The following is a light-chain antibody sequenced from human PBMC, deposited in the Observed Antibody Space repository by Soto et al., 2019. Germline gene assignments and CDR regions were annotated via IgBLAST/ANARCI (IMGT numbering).Light chain of an antibody. J-gene: IGKJ1*01. Sequence: DIVLTQSPGTLSLSPGERATLSCRASQSVSSTFFAWYQQKPGQAPRLLMFGASNRATGIPDRFSGSGSGTDFTLTISRREPEVFAMYYCQKYGISPRGTFGQGTKVEVK. CDR3: QKYGISPRGT. V-gene: IGKV3-20*01. CDR2: GAS. CDR1: QSVSSTF.